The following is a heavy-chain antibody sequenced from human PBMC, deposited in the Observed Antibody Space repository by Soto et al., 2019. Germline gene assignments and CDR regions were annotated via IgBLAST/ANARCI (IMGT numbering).Heavy chain of an antibody. CDR1: GYSFTNCG. CDR2: ISAYTDTP. J-gene: IGHJ5*02. CDR3: ARVIPGVEAWFDP. V-gene: IGHV1-18*01. Sequence: APVKVSWKASGYSFTNCGGTWVRRDTGQGLEWMGWISAYTDTPNYAQKFQGRVTMTIDTSTSTAYMDLRSLTSDDTAVYYCARVIPGVEAWFDPWGQGTLVTVSS. D-gene: IGHD2-2*01.